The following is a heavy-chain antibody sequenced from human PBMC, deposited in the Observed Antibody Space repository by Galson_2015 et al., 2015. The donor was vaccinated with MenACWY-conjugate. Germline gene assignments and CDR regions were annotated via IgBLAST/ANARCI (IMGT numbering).Heavy chain of an antibody. D-gene: IGHD6-13*01. J-gene: IGHJ2*01. CDR3: AREEVAAALYSNEERYFDL. V-gene: IGHV1-46*01. CDR2: INPSGGST. CDR1: GYTFTSYY. Sequence: SVKVSCKASGYTFTSYYMHWVRQAPGQGLEWMGIINPSGGSTSYAQKFQGRVTMTRDTSTSTVYMELSSLRSEDTAVYYCAREEVAAALYSNEERYFDLWGRGTLVTVSS.